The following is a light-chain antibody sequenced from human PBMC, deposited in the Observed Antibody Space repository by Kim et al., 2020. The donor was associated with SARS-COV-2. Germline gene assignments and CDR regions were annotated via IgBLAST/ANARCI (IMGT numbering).Light chain of an antibody. CDR2: GAS. J-gene: IGKJ4*01. V-gene: IGKV3-20*01. CDR3: QQYAGSPLSAT. CDR1: QTVNNY. Sequence: PGERATLSCRASQTVNNYLAWYQQKPGQAPRLLIYGASSRATGIPDRFSGSGSGTDFTLTISRLEPEDFAVFYCQQYAGSPLSATFGGGTKVDI.